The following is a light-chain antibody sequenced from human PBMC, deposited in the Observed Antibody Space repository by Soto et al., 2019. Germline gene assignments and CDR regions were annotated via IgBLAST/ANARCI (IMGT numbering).Light chain of an antibody. CDR3: QKYNSAPRA. J-gene: IGKJ1*01. CDR2: DAS. V-gene: IGKV1-27*01. Sequence: DIQMTQSPSSLSASVGDRVTITCRASQGISNFLAWYQQKPGKVPKLLIYDASTFQSGVPSRFSGSGSGTDFTLTISSLQPEDVATYYCQKYNSAPRAFGQATKVEIK. CDR1: QGISNF.